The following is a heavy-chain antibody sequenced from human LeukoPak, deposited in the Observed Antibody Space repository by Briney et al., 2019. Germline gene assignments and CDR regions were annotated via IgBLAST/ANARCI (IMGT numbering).Heavy chain of an antibody. CDR1: GFTFSTYA. CDR3: ERDLRWSTY. Sequence: GRSLRLSWAASGFTFSTYAMHWVRQAPGKGLEWVAVISYDGSNKYYADSGKGRFTISRDNYKHMLYLQMNSLRAGDTAVYYCERDLRWSTYWGQGTLVTVSS. D-gene: IGHD4-23*01. CDR2: ISYDGSNK. J-gene: IGHJ4*02. V-gene: IGHV3-30*07.